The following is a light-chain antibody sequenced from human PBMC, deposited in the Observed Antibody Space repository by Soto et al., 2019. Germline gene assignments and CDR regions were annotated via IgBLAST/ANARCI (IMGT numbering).Light chain of an antibody. V-gene: IGLV1-44*01. J-gene: IGLJ2*01. CDR2: SNH. CDR1: SSNIGVNG. CDR3: AAWDDSLTGLV. Sequence: QSVLTQPPSASATPGQRVTLSCSGSSSNIGVNGVAWYQQLPGAAPKLLIYSNHQRPSGVPDRFSGSKSGTSASLAIRGLQSEDEADYYCAAWDDSLTGLVFGGGTKLTVL.